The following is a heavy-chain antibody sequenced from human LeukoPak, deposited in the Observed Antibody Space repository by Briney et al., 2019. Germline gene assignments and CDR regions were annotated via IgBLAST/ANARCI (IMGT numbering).Heavy chain of an antibody. CDR2: IRYDGSNK. CDR1: GFTFSSYG. J-gene: IGHJ4*02. V-gene: IGHV3-30*02. Sequence: GGSLRLSCAASGFTFSSYGMHWVRQAPGKGLEWVAFIRYDGSNKYYADSVKGRFTISRDNSKNTLYLQMNSLRAEDTAVYYCAKPSSYYGSGTYYFDYWGQGTLVTVSS. D-gene: IGHD3-10*01. CDR3: AKPSSYYGSGTYYFDY.